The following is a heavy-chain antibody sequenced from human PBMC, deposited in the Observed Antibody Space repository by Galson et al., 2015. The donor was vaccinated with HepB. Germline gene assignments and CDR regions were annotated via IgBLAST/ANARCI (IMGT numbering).Heavy chain of an antibody. CDR3: ARVRSYSSSRYLGY. J-gene: IGHJ4*02. V-gene: IGHV1-8*01. CDR2: MNPNSGNT. Sequence: SVKVSCKASGYTFTSYDINWVRQATGQGLEWMGWMNPNSGNTGYAQKFQGRVTMTRNTSISTAYMELSSLRSEDTAVYYCARVRSYSSSRYLGYWGQGTLVTVSS. D-gene: IGHD6-13*01. CDR1: GYTFTSYD.